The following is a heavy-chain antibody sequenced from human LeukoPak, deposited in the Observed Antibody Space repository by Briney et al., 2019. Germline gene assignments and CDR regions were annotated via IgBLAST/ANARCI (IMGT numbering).Heavy chain of an antibody. D-gene: IGHD3-10*01. V-gene: IGHV3-30*01. CDR1: GFTFSSYA. Sequence: PGRSLRLSCAASGFTFSSYAMHWVRQAPGKGLEWVAVISYDGSNKYYADSVKGRFTISRDNSKNTLYLQMNSLRAEDTAVYYCARGEGSGSYLEYYFDYWGQGTLVTVSS. CDR3: ARGEGSGSYLEYYFDY. J-gene: IGHJ4*02. CDR2: ISYDGSNK.